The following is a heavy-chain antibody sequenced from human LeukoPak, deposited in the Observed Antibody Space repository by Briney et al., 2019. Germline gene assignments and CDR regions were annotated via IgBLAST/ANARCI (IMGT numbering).Heavy chain of an antibody. J-gene: IGHJ3*02. Sequence: RASVRLSCKASGYTFSSYCISWVRQAPGKGLEWVASIKEDGSDKYYVESVKGRFTISRENARNSLYLQMNSLRAEDTAVYYCARANYYDSSGDYPHDAFDSWGQGTLVTVSS. CDR3: ARANYYDSSGDYPHDAFDS. CDR1: GYTFSSYC. D-gene: IGHD3-22*01. CDR2: IKEDGSDK. V-gene: IGHV3-7*02.